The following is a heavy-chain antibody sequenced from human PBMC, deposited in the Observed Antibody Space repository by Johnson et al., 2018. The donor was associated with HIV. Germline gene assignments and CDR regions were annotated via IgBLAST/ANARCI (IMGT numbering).Heavy chain of an antibody. V-gene: IGHV3-30*04. CDR2: ISYDGSDK. J-gene: IGHJ3*02. CDR3: AKSYYEEERPMGVDAFDI. Sequence: QVQLVESGGGLVQPGGSLRLSCAASGFTFSSYAIHWVRQAPAKGLEWVAVISYDGSDKYYADSVKGRFTISRDNSKNTLYLQMNSLRAEDTAVYYCAKSYYEEERPMGVDAFDIWGQGTMVTVSS. CDR1: GFTFSSYA. D-gene: IGHD1-26*01.